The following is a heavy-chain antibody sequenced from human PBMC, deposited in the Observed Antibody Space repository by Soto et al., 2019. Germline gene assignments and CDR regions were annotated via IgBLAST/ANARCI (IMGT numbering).Heavy chain of an antibody. J-gene: IGHJ4*02. CDR1: GFRFEDYD. D-gene: IGHD6-6*01. V-gene: IGHV3-9*01. CDR2: ISSNSGAI. CDR3: VKGTFSSSKVIFDY. Sequence: QPGGSLRLSCVASGFRFEDYDMHWVRQVPGKGLEWVSSISSNSGAIKYADSVKGRFTLSRDNAKNSMYLEMNSLRVEDTAFYFCVKGTFSSSKVIFDYWGQGTLVTVSS.